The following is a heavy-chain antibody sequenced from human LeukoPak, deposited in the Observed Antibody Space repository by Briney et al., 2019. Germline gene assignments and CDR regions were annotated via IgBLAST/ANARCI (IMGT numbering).Heavy chain of an antibody. CDR2: ISSSGSTI. Sequence: GGSLRLSCAASGFTFSDYYMSWIRQAPGKGLEWVSYISSSGSTIYYADSVKGRFTISRDNAKNSLYLQMNSLRAEDTAVYYCAREWGVVVSAATYDYWGQGTLVTVSS. CDR3: AREWGVVVSAATYDY. CDR1: GFTFSDYY. J-gene: IGHJ4*02. D-gene: IGHD2-2*01. V-gene: IGHV3-11*04.